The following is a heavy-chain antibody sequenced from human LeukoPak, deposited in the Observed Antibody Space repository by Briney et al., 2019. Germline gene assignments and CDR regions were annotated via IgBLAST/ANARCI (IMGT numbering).Heavy chain of an antibody. D-gene: IGHD2-2*01. J-gene: IGHJ4*02. CDR2: IKPDGSET. CDR3: ARGSSTHGEYYFDY. V-gene: IGHV3-7*01. CDR1: GFTFSGYW. Sequence: GGSLRLSCAASGFTFSGYWMSWVRQAPGEGLEWVANIKPDGSETYYVDSVKGRFTISRDNAKNSLYLQMNSLRAEDTAVYYCARGSSTHGEYYFDYWGQGTLVTVSS.